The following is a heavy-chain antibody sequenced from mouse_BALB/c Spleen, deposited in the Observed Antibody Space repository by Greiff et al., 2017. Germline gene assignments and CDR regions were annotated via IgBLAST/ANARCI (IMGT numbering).Heavy chain of an antibody. V-gene: IGHV2-5-1*01. Sequence: QVQLQQSGPSLVQPSQSLSITCTVSGFSLTSYGVHWVRQSPGKGLEWLGVIWRGGSTDYNAAFMSRLSITKDNSKSQVFFKMNSLQADDTAIYYCAKKIRIGFEAMDYWGQGTSVTVSS. CDR3: AKKIRIGFEAMDY. CDR2: IWRGGST. CDR1: GFSLTSYG. J-gene: IGHJ4*01.